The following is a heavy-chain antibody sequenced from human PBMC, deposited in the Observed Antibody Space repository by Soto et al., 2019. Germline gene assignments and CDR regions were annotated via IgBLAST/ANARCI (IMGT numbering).Heavy chain of an antibody. J-gene: IGHJ4*02. V-gene: IGHV4-30-2*01. CDR1: GGSISSCTYS. D-gene: IGHD2-15*01. CDR2: IYHNGSF. Sequence: PSETLSLTCAVSGGSISSCTYSWNWVRRPPGKGLDWIGYIYHNGSFYYNPSLKSRVTISLDRSNNQFSLNLRSVTAADTAVYYCARASGYCSGGTCFPFDYWGRGTLVTVS. CDR3: ARASGYCSGGTCFPFDY.